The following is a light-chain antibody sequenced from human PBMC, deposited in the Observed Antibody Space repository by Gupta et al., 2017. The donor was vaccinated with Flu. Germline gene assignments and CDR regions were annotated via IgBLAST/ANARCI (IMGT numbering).Light chain of an antibody. CDR1: QAISHS. CDR2: AVS. Sequence: DIQLTQSPSFLSASVEAIVAITCRASQAISHSLAWYQQKSGEGPKLLIYAVSTLQTAVPSRFSGSGSGTEFTLTISSLQPEDFGIYYCQRFYTDMFTFGEGTKVEVK. V-gene: IGKV1-9*01. J-gene: IGKJ2*01. CDR3: QRFYTDMFT.